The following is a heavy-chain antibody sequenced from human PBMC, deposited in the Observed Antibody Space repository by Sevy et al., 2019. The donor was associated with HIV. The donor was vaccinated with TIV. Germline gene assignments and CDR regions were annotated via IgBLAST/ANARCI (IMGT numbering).Heavy chain of an antibody. V-gene: IGHV3-48*02. CDR3: AREEAYYDFWSSDKYYYAMDV. Sequence: GGSLRLSCAASEFTFSSYNMNWVRQAPGKGLEWISYITISSDTIYYADSVKGRFSISRANAKNSLYLQMNSLRDEDTAVYYWAREEAYYDFWSSDKYYYAMDVWGQGTTVTVSS. J-gene: IGHJ6*02. CDR1: EFTFSSYN. D-gene: IGHD3-3*01. CDR2: ITISSDTI.